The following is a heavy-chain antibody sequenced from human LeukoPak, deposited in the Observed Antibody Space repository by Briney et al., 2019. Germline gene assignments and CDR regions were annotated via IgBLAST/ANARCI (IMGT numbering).Heavy chain of an antibody. CDR1: GGFISSSSYY. CDR2: IYYSGST. D-gene: IGHD7-27*01. V-gene: IGHV4-39*01. Sequence: SETLSLTCTVSGGFISSSSYYWGWSRQPPGNGLEWIGSIYYSGSTYYNPSLKSRVTISVDTSKDQFSLKLSSVTAADTAVYYCARHESSNWGSQDDAFDIWGQGTMVTVSS. CDR3: ARHESSNWGSQDDAFDI. J-gene: IGHJ3*02.